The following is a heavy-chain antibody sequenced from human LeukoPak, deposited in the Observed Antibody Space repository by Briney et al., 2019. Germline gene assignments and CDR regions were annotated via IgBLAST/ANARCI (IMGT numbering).Heavy chain of an antibody. J-gene: IGHJ4*02. CDR2: INAYNGNR. D-gene: IGHD3-22*01. CDR3: ARNYDRRPFDY. Sequence: ASVKVSCKASGGTFSSYAISWVRQAPGQGLEWMGWINAYNGNRNYAQNLQDRVTMTTDTSTNTAYMELRSLRSDDTALYYCARNYDRRPFDYWGQGILVTVSS. V-gene: IGHV1-18*01. CDR1: GGTFSSYA.